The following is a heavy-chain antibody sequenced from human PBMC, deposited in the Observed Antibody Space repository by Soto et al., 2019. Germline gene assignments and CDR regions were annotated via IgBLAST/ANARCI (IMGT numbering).Heavy chain of an antibody. CDR3: AKRIFSSGWSPGY. CDR2: ISGSGGST. D-gene: IGHD6-19*01. V-gene: IGHV3-23*04. Sequence: EVQLGETGGVWVQPGGALRLSCAASGFSFSSYAMSWVRQAPGQGSEWVPAISGSGGSTDEADSVTGRFTFSRDNSKNTLYLQMNSLRAEDTAVYDCAKRIFSSGWSPGYWGQGALVTVSS. J-gene: IGHJ4*02. CDR1: GFSFSSYA.